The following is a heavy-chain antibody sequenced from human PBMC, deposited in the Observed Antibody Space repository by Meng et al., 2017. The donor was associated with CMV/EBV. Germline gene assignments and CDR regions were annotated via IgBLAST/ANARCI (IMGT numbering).Heavy chain of an antibody. CDR1: GFTFDDYA. D-gene: IGHD3-3*01. CDR2: ISWNSGSI. V-gene: IGHV3-9*01. Sequence: SLKISCAASGFTFDDYAMHLVRQAPGKGLEWVSGISWNSGSIGYADSVKGRFTISRDNSKNTLYLQMNSLRAEDTAVYYCAKDLDFWSGYYYYYGMDVWGQGTTVTVSS. CDR3: AKDLDFWSGYYYYYGMDV. J-gene: IGHJ6*02.